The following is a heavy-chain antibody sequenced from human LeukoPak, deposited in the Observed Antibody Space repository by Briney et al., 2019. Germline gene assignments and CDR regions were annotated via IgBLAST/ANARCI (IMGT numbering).Heavy chain of an antibody. V-gene: IGHV3-23*01. CDR2: ISGSGGST. CDR3: AKDRWYYYDSMGVDY. D-gene: IGHD3-22*01. CDR1: GFTFSSYA. J-gene: IGHJ4*02. Sequence: GGSLRLSSAASGFTFSSYAMSWVRQAPGKGLEWVSAISGSGGSTYYADSVKGRFTISRDNSKNTLYLQMNSLRAEDTAVYYCAKDRWYYYDSMGVDYWGQGTLVTVSS.